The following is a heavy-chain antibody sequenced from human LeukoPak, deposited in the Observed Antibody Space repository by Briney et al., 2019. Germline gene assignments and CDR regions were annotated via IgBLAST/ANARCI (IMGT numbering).Heavy chain of an antibody. J-gene: IGHJ4*02. CDR2: IPKDGINK. CDR1: GFIFSNYG. V-gene: IGHV3-30*02. D-gene: IGHD6-13*01. CDR3: AKGDSN. Sequence: PGESLRLSCTTSGFIFSNYGFHWVRQAPGKGLEWVALIRNDIPKDGINKYYADSIRGRFTISRDNSENTVYLQMNSLRVADTAMYYCAKGDSNWGQGTLVTVSS.